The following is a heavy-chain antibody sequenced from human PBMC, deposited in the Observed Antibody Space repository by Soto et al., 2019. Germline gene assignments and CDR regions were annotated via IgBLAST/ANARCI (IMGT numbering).Heavy chain of an antibody. D-gene: IGHD1-26*01. J-gene: IGHJ6*02. CDR2: ISYDGSNK. CDR3: AKDPGGSYYYYYGMDV. Sequence: SLRLSCAASGFTFSSYGMHWVRQAPGRGLEWVAVISYDGSNKYYADSVKGRFTISRDNSKNTLYLQMNSLRAEDTAVYYCAKDPGGSYYYYYGMDVWGQGTTVTVSS. V-gene: IGHV3-30*18. CDR1: GFTFSSYG.